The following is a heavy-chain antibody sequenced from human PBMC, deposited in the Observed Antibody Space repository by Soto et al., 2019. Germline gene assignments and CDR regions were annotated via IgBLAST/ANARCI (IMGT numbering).Heavy chain of an antibody. CDR2: ISDGGGST. J-gene: IGHJ4*02. D-gene: IGHD3-3*01. V-gene: IGHV3-23*01. CDR3: ARCPGEKCARNEIFGVVGECFDY. CDR1: GFTFNNFA. Sequence: EVQLLESGGGLVQPGGSLRLSCAASGFTFNNFAMSWVRQAPGKGLEWVSSISDGGGSTYYGDSVKGRFTISRDNSKNTLYLQMNSLRAEDTAVYYCARCPGEKCARNEIFGVVGECFDYWGQGPLVNVSS.